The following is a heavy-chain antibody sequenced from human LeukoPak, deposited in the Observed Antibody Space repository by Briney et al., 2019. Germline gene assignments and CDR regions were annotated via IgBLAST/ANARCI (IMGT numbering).Heavy chain of an antibody. Sequence: ASVKVSCKASGYTFTTYAINWVRQAPGQGLEWTGWINTNTGNPTYAQGFTGRFVFSLDTSVSTAYLQISSLKAEDTAVYYCARDQGEQQRDSGGNWFDPWGQGTLVTVSS. D-gene: IGHD6-13*01. CDR2: INTNTGNP. CDR3: ARDQGEQQRDSGGNWFDP. V-gene: IGHV7-4-1*02. J-gene: IGHJ5*02. CDR1: GYTFTTYA.